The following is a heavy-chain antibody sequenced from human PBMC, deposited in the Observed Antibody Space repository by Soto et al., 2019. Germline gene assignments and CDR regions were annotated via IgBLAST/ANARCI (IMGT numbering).Heavy chain of an antibody. CDR1: GFTFSSYA. CDR2: ISSNGGST. CDR3: ARLQKTAAIIDY. J-gene: IGHJ4*02. V-gene: IGHV3-64*04. Sequence: GGSLRLSCSASGFTFSSYAMHWVRQAPGKGLEYVSAISSNGGSTYYADTVKGRFTISRDNSKNTLYLQMNSLRAEDTAVYYCARLQKTAAIIDYWGQGTLVTVSS. D-gene: IGHD5-18*01.